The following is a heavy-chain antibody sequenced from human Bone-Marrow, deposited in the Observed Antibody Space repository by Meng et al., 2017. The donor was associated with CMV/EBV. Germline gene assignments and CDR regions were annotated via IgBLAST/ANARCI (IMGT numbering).Heavy chain of an antibody. D-gene: IGHD3-10*01. CDR3: AHTPITMVRGVD. CDR2: IYWDDDK. CDR1: WFSLSNSGVG. V-gene: IGHV2-5*02. Sequence: VTLMESWPTLVKPTQTFTLTCTFSWFSLSNSGVGVGWIRLPPGEALEWLALIYWDDDKRYSPSLKSRLTITKDPSKNQVVLTMTNMDPVDTATYYGAHTPITMVRGVDWGQGTLVTVSS. J-gene: IGHJ4*02.